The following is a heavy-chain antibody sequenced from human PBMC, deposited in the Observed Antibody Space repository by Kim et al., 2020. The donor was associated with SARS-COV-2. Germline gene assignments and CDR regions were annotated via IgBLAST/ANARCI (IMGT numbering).Heavy chain of an antibody. CDR3: AREGYSSEFDY. J-gene: IGHJ4*02. D-gene: IGHD3-16*02. CDR2: IYSGGRT. Sequence: GVRQAQGKGMEWVSVIYSGGRTCYADSVKGRFTISRHNAKSPLYLHMNGLRAEDTAVYYCAREGYSSEFDYWDQGTLVTGSS. V-gene: IGHV3-53*04.